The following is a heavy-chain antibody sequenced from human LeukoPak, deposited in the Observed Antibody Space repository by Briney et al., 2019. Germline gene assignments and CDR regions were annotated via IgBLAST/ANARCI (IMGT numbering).Heavy chain of an antibody. CDR2: ISPNSGDT. CDR1: GYTFTNYD. Sequence: ASVKVSCKGSGYTFTNYDINWVRQATGQGLEWMGWISPNSGDTGNAEKFQGRLTITRNTPLSTIYMELNSLTSEDTAVYYCARTPPGGDVDHWGEGTLVTVSS. J-gene: IGHJ4*02. D-gene: IGHD3-16*01. CDR3: ARTPPGGDVDH. V-gene: IGHV1-8*01.